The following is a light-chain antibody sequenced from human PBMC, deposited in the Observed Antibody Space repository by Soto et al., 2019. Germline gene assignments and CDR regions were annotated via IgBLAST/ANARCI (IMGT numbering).Light chain of an antibody. V-gene: IGKV3-15*01. J-gene: IGKJ3*01. CDR1: QSVSSN. CDR2: GAS. Sequence: EIVMTQSPATLSVSPGERATLSCRASQSVSSNLAWYQQKPGQAPRLLLYGASTRATGIPARFSDSGSGTEFTLTISSLQSEYFAVYYCQQYNNWPPLFTFGPGTKVDIK. CDR3: QQYNNWPPLFT.